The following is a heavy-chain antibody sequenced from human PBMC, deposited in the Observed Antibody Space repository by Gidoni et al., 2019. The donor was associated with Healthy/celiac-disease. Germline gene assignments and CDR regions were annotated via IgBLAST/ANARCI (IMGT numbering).Heavy chain of an antibody. CDR3: ARLGLGYCSGGSCYSGYYGMDV. V-gene: IGHV4-39*01. D-gene: IGHD2-15*01. CDR1: GGSISSSSYY. J-gene: IGHJ6*02. CDR2: IYYSGST. Sequence: QLQLQESGPGLVKPSETLSLPCTVSGGSISSSSYYWGWPRQPPGKGLEWIGSIYYSGSTYYNPSLKSRVTISVDTSKNQFSLKLSSVTAADTAVYYCARLGLGYCSGGSCYSGYYGMDVWGQGTTVTVSS.